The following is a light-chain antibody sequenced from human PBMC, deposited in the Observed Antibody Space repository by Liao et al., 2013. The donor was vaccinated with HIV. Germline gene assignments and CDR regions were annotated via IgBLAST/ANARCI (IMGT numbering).Light chain of an antibody. CDR2: YDS. CDR1: NIGSKS. CDR3: QVWDSDTVV. V-gene: IGLV3-21*01. Sequence: SYVLTQPPSVSVAPRKTASITCGGKNIGSKSVHWYQQKPGQAPVLVIYYDSDRPSGIPERFSGSNSGHTATLTISRVEAGDEADYYCQVWDSDTVVFGGGTKLTVL. J-gene: IGLJ2*01.